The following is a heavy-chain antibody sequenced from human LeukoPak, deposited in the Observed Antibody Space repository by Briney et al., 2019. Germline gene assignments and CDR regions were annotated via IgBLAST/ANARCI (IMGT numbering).Heavy chain of an antibody. CDR1: GGSFSGYY. J-gene: IGHJ5*02. Sequence: SETLSLTCAVYGGSFSGYYWSWIRQPPGKGLEWIGEINHSGSTNYNPSLKSRVTISVDTSKNQFSLKLGSVTAADTAVYYCARAYVFDPWGQGTLVTVSS. CDR3: ARAYVFDP. V-gene: IGHV4-34*01. D-gene: IGHD3-16*01. CDR2: INHSGST.